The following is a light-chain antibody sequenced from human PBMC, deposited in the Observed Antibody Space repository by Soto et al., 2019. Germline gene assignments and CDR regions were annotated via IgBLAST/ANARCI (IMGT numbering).Light chain of an antibody. CDR1: RPVSKY. V-gene: IGKV1-39*01. J-gene: IGKJ2*02. Sequence: DIQMTQSPSSLSASVGDRVTITCRASRPVSKYLNWYQQRSGQAPNLLIYSASTLQSRVPSRFSGSGSGTDFTLTISSLQPEDFATYFCQQTSSAPCTFGQGTKVEI. CDR2: SAS. CDR3: QQTSSAPCT.